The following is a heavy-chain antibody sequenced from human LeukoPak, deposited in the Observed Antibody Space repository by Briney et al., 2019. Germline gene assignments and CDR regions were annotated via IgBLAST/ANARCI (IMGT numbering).Heavy chain of an antibody. Sequence: EASVKVSCKASGYTFTSYGISWVRQAPGQGLEWMGWINPNSGGTNSAQKFQGRVTMTRDTSISTAYMELNRLTSDDTAVYYCAAYSGSCGGSFDYWGQGTLVTVSS. J-gene: IGHJ4*02. D-gene: IGHD1-26*01. V-gene: IGHV1-2*02. CDR2: INPNSGGT. CDR3: AAYSGSCGGSFDY. CDR1: GYTFTSYG.